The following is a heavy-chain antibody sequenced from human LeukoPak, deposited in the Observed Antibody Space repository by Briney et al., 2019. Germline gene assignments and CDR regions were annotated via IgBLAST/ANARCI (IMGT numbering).Heavy chain of an antibody. J-gene: IGHJ4*02. V-gene: IGHV4-34*01. Sequence: PGGSLRLSCAASGFTFSSYSMNWVRQPPGKGLEWIGEINHSGSTNYNPSLKSRVTISVDTSKNQFSLKLSSVTAADTAVYYCARVIRHRDYFDYWGQGTLVTVSS. CDR1: GFTFSSYS. D-gene: IGHD1-14*01. CDR2: INHSGST. CDR3: ARVIRHRDYFDY.